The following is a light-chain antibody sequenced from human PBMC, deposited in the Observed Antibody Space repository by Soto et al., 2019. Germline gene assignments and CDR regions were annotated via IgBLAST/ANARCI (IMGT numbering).Light chain of an antibody. V-gene: IGKV3D-15*01. Sequence: EIGMTHSGATLSRSRGERATLSCRAIQTIDNTLAWYQRKPGQSPRLLIYDTSPRATGVPARFSRRASGTDFPLTLTSLQSEDFAVYYCQHYHYWPYTFGQGTKLDIK. CDR1: QTIDNT. CDR3: QHYHYWPYT. CDR2: DTS. J-gene: IGKJ2*01.